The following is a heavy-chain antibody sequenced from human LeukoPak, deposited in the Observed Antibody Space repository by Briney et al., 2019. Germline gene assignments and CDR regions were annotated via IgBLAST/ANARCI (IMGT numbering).Heavy chain of an antibody. CDR3: ARDQRYQLLWFDP. CDR1: GGTFSSYT. V-gene: IGHV1-69*04. D-gene: IGHD2-2*01. CDR2: IIPILGIA. Sequence: SVKVSCKASGGTFSSYTISWVRQAPGQGLEWIGRIIPILGIANYAQKFQGRVTITADKSTSTAYMELSSLRSEDTAVYYCARDQRYQLLWFDPWGQGTLVTVSS. J-gene: IGHJ5*02.